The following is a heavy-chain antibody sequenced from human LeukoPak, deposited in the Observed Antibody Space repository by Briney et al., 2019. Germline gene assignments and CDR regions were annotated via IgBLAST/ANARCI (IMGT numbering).Heavy chain of an antibody. J-gene: IGHJ3*01. CDR2: TYYTSKWNT. Sequence: SQTLSLTCAISGDTVSSNSAAWNWFRQSPSRGLEWLGRTYYTSKWNTDYAVSVKSRIVVNPDTSKNQFSLQLNSVTSEDTAVYYCARGRASAFDVWGQGTMVTVSS. CDR1: GDTVSSNSAA. V-gene: IGHV6-1*01. D-gene: IGHD6-25*01. CDR3: ARGRASAFDV.